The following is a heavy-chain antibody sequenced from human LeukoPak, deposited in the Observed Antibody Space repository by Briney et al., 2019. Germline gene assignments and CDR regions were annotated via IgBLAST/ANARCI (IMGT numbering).Heavy chain of an antibody. J-gene: IGHJ3*02. CDR1: GFTFSRYA. CDR2: ISHDTSNQ. D-gene: IGHD3-3*01. Sequence: PGGSLRLSCAASGFTFSRYAVHWVRQAPGKGLEWVAVISHDTSNQYYADSVRGRFTISRDNSKNTLYLQMNSLRPEDTAVYYCARPVLEWLLSDAFDIWGQGTMVTVSS. V-gene: IGHV3-30*04. CDR3: ARPVLEWLLSDAFDI.